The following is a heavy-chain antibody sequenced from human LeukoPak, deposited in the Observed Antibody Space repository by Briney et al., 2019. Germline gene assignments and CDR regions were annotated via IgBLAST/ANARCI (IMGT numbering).Heavy chain of an antibody. J-gene: IGHJ4*02. D-gene: IGHD3-22*01. CDR2: IIPIFGTA. CDR1: GGTFSSYA. Sequence: ASVKVSCKASGGTFSSYAISWVRQAPGQGLEWMGGIIPIFGTANYAQKFQGRVTITADESTSTAYMELSSLRSEDTAVYYCASGYYYDSLREFDYWGQGTLVTVSS. V-gene: IGHV1-69*01. CDR3: ASGYYYDSLREFDY.